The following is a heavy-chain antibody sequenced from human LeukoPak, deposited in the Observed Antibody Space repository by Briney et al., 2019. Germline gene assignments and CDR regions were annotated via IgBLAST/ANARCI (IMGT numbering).Heavy chain of an antibody. CDR3: ARGVMYYYDSSGHHWFDP. J-gene: IGHJ5*02. D-gene: IGHD3-22*01. V-gene: IGHV4-31*03. CDR2: IYYSGST. Sequence: PSETLSLTCTVSGGSISRGGYYWSWIRQHPGKGLEWIGYIYYSGSTYYNPSLKSRVTISVDTSKNQFSLKLSSVTAADTAVYYCARGVMYYYDSSGHHWFDPWGQGTLVTVSS. CDR1: GGSISRGGYY.